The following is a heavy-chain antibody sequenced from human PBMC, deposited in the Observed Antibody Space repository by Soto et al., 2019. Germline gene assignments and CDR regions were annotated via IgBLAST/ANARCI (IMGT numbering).Heavy chain of an antibody. CDR1: GGSISSYY. CDR2: IYYSGST. D-gene: IGHD4-17*01. CDR3: ARAMTTVTTIDY. V-gene: IGHV4-59*12. Sequence: NPSETLSLTCTVSGGSISSYYWSWIRQPPGKGLEWIGYIYYSGSTNYNPSLKSRVTISVDTSKNQFSLKLSSVTAADTAVYYCARAMTTVTTIDYWGQGTLVTVSS. J-gene: IGHJ4*02.